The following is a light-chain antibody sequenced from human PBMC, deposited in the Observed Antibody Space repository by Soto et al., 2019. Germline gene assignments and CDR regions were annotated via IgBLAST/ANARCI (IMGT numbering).Light chain of an antibody. J-gene: IGLJ2*01. CDR2: LEGSGNY. V-gene: IGLV4-60*02. Sequence: QPVLTQSSSASASLGSSVKLTCTLSSGHSSYIIAWHQQQPGKAPRYLMKLEGSGNYNKGSGVPDRFSGSSSGADRYLTISNLQFEDEADYYCETWDSYTVVFGGGTKLTVL. CDR3: ETWDSYTVV. CDR1: SGHSSYI.